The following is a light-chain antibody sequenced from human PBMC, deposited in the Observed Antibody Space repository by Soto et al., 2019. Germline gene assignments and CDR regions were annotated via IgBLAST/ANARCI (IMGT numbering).Light chain of an antibody. CDR1: QRFTSW. CDR3: QQYNTYPWT. J-gene: IGKJ1*01. CDR2: KAS. Sequence: DIQMTQSPSTLSASVGDRVTITCRASQRFTSWLAWYQQKPGKAPKLLIHKASNLQSGVPARFSGSESGTEFTLTISSLQPDDFATYYCQQYNTYPWTFGQGTKVEIK. V-gene: IGKV1-5*03.